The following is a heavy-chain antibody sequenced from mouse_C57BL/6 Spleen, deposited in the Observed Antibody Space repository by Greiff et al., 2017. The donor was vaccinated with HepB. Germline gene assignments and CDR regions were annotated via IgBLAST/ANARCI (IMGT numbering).Heavy chain of an antibody. CDR1: GFTFSSYG. J-gene: IGHJ3*01. Sequence: VQLKESGGDLVKTGGSLKLSCAASGFTFSSYGMSWVRQTPDKRLEWVATISSGGSYTYYPDSVKGRFTISRDNAKNTLYLQMSSLKSEDTAMYYCARFPSFAYWGQGTLVTVSA. CDR2: ISSGGSYT. CDR3: ARFPSFAY. V-gene: IGHV5-6*01.